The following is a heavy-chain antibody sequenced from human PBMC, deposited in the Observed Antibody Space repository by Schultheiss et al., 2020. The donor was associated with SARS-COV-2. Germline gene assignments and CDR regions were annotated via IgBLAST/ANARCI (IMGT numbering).Heavy chain of an antibody. CDR3: ARDSDGDYYYYGMDV. CDR2: ISYDRSDR. D-gene: IGHD4-17*01. Sequence: GGSLRLSCVASGFIFSSHGMHWVRQAPGQGLEWVAAISYDRSDRNYADSVKGRFTISRDNSKNTLYLQMNSLRAEDTAVYYCARDSDGDYYYYGMDVWGQGTTVTVSS. J-gene: IGHJ6*02. CDR1: GFIFSSHG. V-gene: IGHV3-33*08.